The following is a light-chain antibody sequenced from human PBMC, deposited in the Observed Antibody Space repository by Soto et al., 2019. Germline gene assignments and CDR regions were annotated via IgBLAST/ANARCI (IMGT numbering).Light chain of an antibody. CDR2: AAS. Sequence: DIQLTQSPSFLSASVGDRVTITCRARQGISSYLAWYQQKPGKVPKLLIYAASTLQSRVPSRFSGSGSGTEFTLTISSLQPEDFATYYCQQLNSYPWTFGQGTKVEIK. CDR1: QGISSY. V-gene: IGKV1-9*01. CDR3: QQLNSYPWT. J-gene: IGKJ1*01.